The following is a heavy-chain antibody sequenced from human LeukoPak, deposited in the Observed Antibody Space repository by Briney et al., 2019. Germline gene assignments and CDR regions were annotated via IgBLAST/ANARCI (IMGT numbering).Heavy chain of an antibody. CDR2: IKQDGSEK. CDR3: ARETGYPYYFDY. J-gene: IGHJ4*02. Sequence: PGGSLRLSCVASGFTFSSYWMSWVRQAPGKGLEWVANIKQDGSEKYYVDSVKGRFTISRDNAKNSLYLQMKSLRAEDTAVYYCARETGYPYYFDYWGQGTLVTVSS. CDR1: GFTFSSYW. D-gene: IGHD3-16*02. V-gene: IGHV3-7*01.